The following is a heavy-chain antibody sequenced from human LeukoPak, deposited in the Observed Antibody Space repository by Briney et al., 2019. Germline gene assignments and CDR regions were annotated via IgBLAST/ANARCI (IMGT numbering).Heavy chain of an antibody. V-gene: IGHV4-34*01. CDR2: TNHSGST. D-gene: IGHD6-19*01. Sequence: ASETLSLTCAVYGGSFSGYYWSWIRQPPGKGLEWIGETNHSGSTNYNPSLKSRVTISVDTSKNQFSLKLSSVTAADTAVYYCARGVAVAGNRAVYFDYWGQGTLVTVSS. J-gene: IGHJ4*02. CDR1: GGSFSGYY. CDR3: ARGVAVAGNRAVYFDY.